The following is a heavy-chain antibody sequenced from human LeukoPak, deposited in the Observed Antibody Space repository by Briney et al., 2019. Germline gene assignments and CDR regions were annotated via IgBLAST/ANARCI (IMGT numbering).Heavy chain of an antibody. V-gene: IGHV5-51*01. CDR2: IYPGDSDT. J-gene: IGHJ4*02. D-gene: IGHD1-26*01. CDR1: GYIFSNYW. Sequence: GESLKISCKGSGYIFSNYWIGWVRQMPGKGLELMGIIYPGDSDTRYSPSFQGQVTISADKSISTAYLQWSSLQASDTAMYHCARRYGGYYYHFDYWGQGTLVTVSS. CDR3: ARRYGGYYYHFDY.